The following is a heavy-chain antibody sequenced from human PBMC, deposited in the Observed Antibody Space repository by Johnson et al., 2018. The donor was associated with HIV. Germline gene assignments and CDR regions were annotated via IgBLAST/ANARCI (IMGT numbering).Heavy chain of an antibody. CDR3: AKDKASATPYLSSGWYGGAFDI. V-gene: IGHV3-11*04. CDR2: ISSSGSTM. Sequence: HVQLVESGGGLVQPGGSLRLSCAAPGLTFSDYYMTWIRQAPGKGLEWVSYISSSGSTMYYADSVKGRFTISREHAKNSLNLQMNSLKAEDTAVYYCAKDKASATPYLSSGWYGGAFDIWGQGTMVTVSS. D-gene: IGHD6-19*01. J-gene: IGHJ3*02. CDR1: GLTFSDYY.